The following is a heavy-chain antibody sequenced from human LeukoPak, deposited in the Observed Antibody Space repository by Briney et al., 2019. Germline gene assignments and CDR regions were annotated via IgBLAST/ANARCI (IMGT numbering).Heavy chain of an antibody. D-gene: IGHD3-22*01. J-gene: IGHJ4*02. Sequence: ASVKVSCKASGYTFTGYYMHWVRQAPGQGREGMGWINPNSGGTNYAQKFQGSVTMTRDTSISTAYMELSRLRSDDTAVYYCARSGPYYYDSSGYYETPLFDYWGQGTLVTVSS. CDR2: INPNSGGT. CDR3: ARSGPYYYDSSGYYETPLFDY. V-gene: IGHV1-2*02. CDR1: GYTFTGYY.